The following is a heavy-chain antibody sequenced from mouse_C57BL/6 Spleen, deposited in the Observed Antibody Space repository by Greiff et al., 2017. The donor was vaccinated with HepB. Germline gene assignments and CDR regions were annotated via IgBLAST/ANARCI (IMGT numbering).Heavy chain of an antibody. CDR1: GFSLTSYG. V-gene: IGHV2-2*01. CDR3: ACLITTESFDV. Sequence: VQLQESGPGLVQPSQSLSITCTVSGFSLTSYGVHWVRQSPGKGLEWLGVIWSGGSTDYNAAFISRLSISKDNSKSQVFFKMNSLQADDTAIYYCACLITTESFDVWGTGTTVTVSS. J-gene: IGHJ1*03. CDR2: IWSGGST. D-gene: IGHD1-1*01.